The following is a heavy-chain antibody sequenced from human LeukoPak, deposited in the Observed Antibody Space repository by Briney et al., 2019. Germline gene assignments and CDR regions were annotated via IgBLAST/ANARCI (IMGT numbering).Heavy chain of an antibody. Sequence: SETLSLTCAVYGGSFSGYYWSWIRQPPGKGLEWIGEINHSGSTNYNPSLKSRVTISVDTSKNQFSLKLSSVTAADTAVYYCARGFRYSRSWYYFDSCGQGTLVIVSS. V-gene: IGHV4-34*01. CDR1: GGSFSGYY. D-gene: IGHD6-13*01. CDR2: INHSGST. J-gene: IGHJ4*02. CDR3: ARGFRYSRSWYYFDS.